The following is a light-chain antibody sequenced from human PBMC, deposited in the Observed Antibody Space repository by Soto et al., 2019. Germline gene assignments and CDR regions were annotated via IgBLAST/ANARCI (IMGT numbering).Light chain of an antibody. Sequence: QSALTQPASVSGSPGQSITISCTGTSSDVGGYNYVSWYQPHPGKAPKLMIYDVSNRPSGVSNRFSGSKFGNTASLTISGLQAEDEADYYCSSYTSSSTLVVFGGGTQLTVL. V-gene: IGLV2-14*01. CDR2: DVS. CDR3: SSYTSSSTLVV. CDR1: SSDVGGYNY. J-gene: IGLJ2*01.